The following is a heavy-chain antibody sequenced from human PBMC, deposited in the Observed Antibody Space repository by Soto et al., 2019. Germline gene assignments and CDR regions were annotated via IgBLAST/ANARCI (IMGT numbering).Heavy chain of an antibody. CDR3: AGAGHYYDSSGYAN. J-gene: IGHJ4*02. CDR2: ISAYNGNT. Sequence: QVKLVQSGAEVKKPGTSMKVSCKASGYTFGTSGISWIRQAPGQGLEWMGWISAYNGNTNYEQKLQDRVTMTTDTSTNTAYLELRSLRSDDTAVYYCAGAGHYYDSSGYANWGQGTLVTVSS. D-gene: IGHD3-22*01. CDR1: GYTFGTSG. V-gene: IGHV1-18*01.